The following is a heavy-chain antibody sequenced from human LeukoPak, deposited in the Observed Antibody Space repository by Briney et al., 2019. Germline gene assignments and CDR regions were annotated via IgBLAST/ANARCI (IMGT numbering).Heavy chain of an antibody. Sequence: QPGGSLRLSCAASGFIFSSYGMHWVRQAPGKGLEWVAFIRYDGSKKYYADSVKGRFTISRDNSKNSLYLQMNSLRAEDTAVYYCARREPYSNYYYYYYMDVWGKGTTVTVSS. CDR2: IRYDGSKK. CDR3: ARREPYSNYYYYYYMDV. J-gene: IGHJ6*03. CDR1: GFIFSSYG. D-gene: IGHD1-14*01. V-gene: IGHV3-30*02.